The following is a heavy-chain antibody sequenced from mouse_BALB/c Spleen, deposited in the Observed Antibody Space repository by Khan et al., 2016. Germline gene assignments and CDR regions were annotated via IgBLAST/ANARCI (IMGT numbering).Heavy chain of an antibody. CDR2: IRLKSNNYAT. CDR1: GFIFTNYW. J-gene: IGHJ3*01. V-gene: IGHV6-6*02. Sequence: EVKLEESGGGLVQPGGSMKLSCVVSGFIFTNYWMNWVRQSPEKGLEWIAEIRLKSNNYATHYAESVKGRFTISRDDSKNSVYLQMNNLRVEDTGIYYCTRDWAWFTYWDQGTLVTVSA. CDR3: TRDWAWFTY.